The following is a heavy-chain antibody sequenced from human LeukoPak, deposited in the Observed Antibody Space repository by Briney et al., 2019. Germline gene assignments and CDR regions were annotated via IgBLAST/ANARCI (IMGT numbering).Heavy chain of an antibody. J-gene: IGHJ3*02. D-gene: IGHD3-22*01. CDR1: GGSISSSSYY. V-gene: IGHV4-39*07. CDR2: IYYSGST. Sequence: SETLSLTCTVSGGSISSSSYYWGWIRQPPGKGLEWIGSIYYSGSTNYNPSLKSRVTISVDTSKNQFSLKLSSVTAADTAVYYCARTYYYDRADIWGPGTMVTVSS. CDR3: ARTYYYDRADI.